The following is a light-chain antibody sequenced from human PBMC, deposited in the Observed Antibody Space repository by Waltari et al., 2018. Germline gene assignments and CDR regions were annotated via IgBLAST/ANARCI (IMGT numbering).Light chain of an antibody. CDR3: QQYGSSPLT. J-gene: IGKJ2*01. Sequence: EIVLTQSPGTLSLSPGERATPSCRASQSVSSNYLAWYQQKPGQAPRLLIYGASSRATGIPDRFSGSGSGTDFTLTISRLEPEDFAVYYCQQYGSSPLTFGQGTKLEIK. V-gene: IGKV3-20*01. CDR2: GAS. CDR1: QSVSSNY.